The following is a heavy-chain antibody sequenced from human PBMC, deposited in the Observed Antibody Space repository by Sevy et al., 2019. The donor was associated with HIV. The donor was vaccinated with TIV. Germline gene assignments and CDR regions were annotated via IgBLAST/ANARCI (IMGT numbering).Heavy chain of an antibody. V-gene: IGHV3-33*01. Sequence: GGSLRLSCTTSGFTFSAYAMHWVRQAPGKGLEWVAIIWSDGAYQYHGDSVKGRFTISRDNSKNTLYLQMNSLRVEDTAVYYCATGGYYYDNAAYYAFDSWGQGTLVTLSS. D-gene: IGHD3-22*01. J-gene: IGHJ4*02. CDR1: GFTFSAYA. CDR3: ATGGYYYDNAAYYAFDS. CDR2: IWSDGAYQ.